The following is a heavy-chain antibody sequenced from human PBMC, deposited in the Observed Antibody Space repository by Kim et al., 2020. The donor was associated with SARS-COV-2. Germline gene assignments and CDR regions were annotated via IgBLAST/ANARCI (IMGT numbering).Heavy chain of an antibody. CDR3: ARSRPHAMDV. CDR1: GFTFNTYG. J-gene: IGHJ6*02. D-gene: IGHD2-2*01. Sequence: GGSLRLSCAASGFTFNTYGMNWVRQAPGKGLEWVSCISYPGLTIYYADSVKGRFTVSRDNAKNSLYLQMNSLRTEDTAVYYCARSRPHAMDVWGQGTTVTVSS. CDR2: ISYPGLTI. V-gene: IGHV3-48*04.